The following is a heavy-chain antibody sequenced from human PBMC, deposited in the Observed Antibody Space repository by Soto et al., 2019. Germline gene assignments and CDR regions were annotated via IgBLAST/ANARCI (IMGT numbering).Heavy chain of an antibody. CDR2: SHYTGSS. CDR1: GGSISSGGYY. J-gene: IGHJ4*02. D-gene: IGHD5-12*01. Sequence: SETLSLTCTVSGGSISSGGYYWSWIRQHPGKGLEWVGYSHYTGSSYYNPSLKSRVTISVDASKNQLSLRLASVTAADTAVYYCARDLRGYSRYDYLDYWGQGIPVTVPQ. CDR3: ARDLRGYSRYDYLDY. V-gene: IGHV4-31*03.